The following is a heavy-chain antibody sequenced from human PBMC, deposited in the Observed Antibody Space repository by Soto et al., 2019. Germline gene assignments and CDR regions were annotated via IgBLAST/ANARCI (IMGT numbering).Heavy chain of an antibody. V-gene: IGHV1-2*02. J-gene: IGHJ4*02. CDR2: INPKSGGT. CDR3: ARGGTFAYDTSGYSVY. D-gene: IGHD3-22*01. CDR1: GYTFSAYY. Sequence: ASVKGSCKTSGYTFSAYYMHFVRQAPGQGLEWMGWINPKSGGTLYAQKFQGRVTMTRDTSISTAYMELSRLRSDDTAVYYCARGGTFAYDTSGYSVYWGQGTLVTVSS.